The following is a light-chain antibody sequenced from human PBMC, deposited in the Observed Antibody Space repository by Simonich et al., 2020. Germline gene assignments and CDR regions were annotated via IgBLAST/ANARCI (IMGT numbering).Light chain of an antibody. Sequence: QSALTQPRSVSGSPGQSVTISCTGTRSDVGGYNYVSWYQQHPGKAPKLMIYDVSKRPSGVPDLVSGSKSGNTASLTISGLQAEDEADYYCCSYAGSYTLVFGGGTKLTVL. CDR1: RSDVGGYNY. CDR3: CSYAGSYTLV. CDR2: DVS. J-gene: IGLJ2*01. V-gene: IGLV2-11*01.